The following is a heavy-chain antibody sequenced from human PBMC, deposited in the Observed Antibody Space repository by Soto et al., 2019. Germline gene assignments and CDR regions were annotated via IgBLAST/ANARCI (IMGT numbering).Heavy chain of an antibody. CDR1: GYTFTNYA. J-gene: IGHJ6*02. V-gene: IGHV1-18*01. D-gene: IGHD6-13*01. CDR2: FSTYNGNT. CDR3: ARESGGDSSSFHHSYDGMDG. Sequence: QIQLVQSGAEVKKPGASVKVSCRASGYTFTNYAITWVRQAPGQGLEWMGCFSTYNGNTNYAQKLQGRVTMTTDTSTSTAYMELRSLRSDDTAVYYCARESGGDSSSFHHSYDGMDGWGQGTTVTVSS.